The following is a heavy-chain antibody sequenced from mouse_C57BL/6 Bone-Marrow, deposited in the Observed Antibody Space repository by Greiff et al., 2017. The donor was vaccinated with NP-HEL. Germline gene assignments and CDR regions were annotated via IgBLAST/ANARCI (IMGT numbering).Heavy chain of an antibody. Sequence: EVKVVESGGGLVQPGGSLKLSCAASGFTFSDYYMYWVRQTPEKRLEWVAYISNGGGSTYYPDTVKGRFTISRDNAKNTLYLQMSRLKSEDTAMYYCARAEAAQAPGVYFDYWGQGTTLTVSS. D-gene: IGHD3-2*02. CDR2: ISNGGGST. CDR3: ARAEAAQAPGVYFDY. J-gene: IGHJ2*01. CDR1: GFTFSDYY. V-gene: IGHV5-12*01.